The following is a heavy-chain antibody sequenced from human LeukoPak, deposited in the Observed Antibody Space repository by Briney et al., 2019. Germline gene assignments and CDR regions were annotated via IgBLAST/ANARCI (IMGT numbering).Heavy chain of an antibody. CDR3: ARFVPYFDY. CDR1: GFTFGNYA. J-gene: IGHJ4*02. CDR2: IRSRDYAGTT. V-gene: IGHV3-49*04. D-gene: IGHD3-10*01. Sequence: GGSLRLSCTASGFTFGNYAVSRVRQAPGKGLEWVGFIRSRDYAGTTEYAASVKGRFTISRDDSKIIAYLQLNSLKTEDTAVYYCARFVPYFDYWGQGTLVTVSS.